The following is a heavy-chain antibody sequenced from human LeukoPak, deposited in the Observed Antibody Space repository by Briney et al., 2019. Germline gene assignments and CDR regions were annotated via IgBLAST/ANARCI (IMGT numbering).Heavy chain of an antibody. CDR2: IYSGGST. CDR3: ARGDHYSSSQLYFDY. Sequence: PRGSLRLSCAASGFTVSSNYMSWVRQAPGKGLEWVSVIYSGGSTYYADSVKGRFTISRDNSKNTLYLQMNSLRAEDTAVYYCARGDHYSSSQLYFDYWGQGTLVTVSS. CDR1: GFTVSSNY. J-gene: IGHJ4*02. D-gene: IGHD6-6*01. V-gene: IGHV3-66*01.